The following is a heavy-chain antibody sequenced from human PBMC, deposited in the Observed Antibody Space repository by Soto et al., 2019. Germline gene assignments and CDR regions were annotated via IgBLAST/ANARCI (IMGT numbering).Heavy chain of an antibody. D-gene: IGHD2-15*01. J-gene: IGHJ6*03. Sequence: ASVKVSCKASGYTFTSYGISWVRQAPGQGLEWMGWISAYNGNTNYAQKLQGRVTMTTDKSTSTAYMELRSLRSDDTAVYYCAGRYCSGGSCPRYYYYYYIDVWGKGTTVTVSS. CDR3: AGRYCSGGSCPRYYYYYYIDV. V-gene: IGHV1-18*01. CDR2: ISAYNGNT. CDR1: GYTFTSYG.